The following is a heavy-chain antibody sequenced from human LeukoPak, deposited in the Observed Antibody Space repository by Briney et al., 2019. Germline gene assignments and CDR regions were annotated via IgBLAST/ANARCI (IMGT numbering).Heavy chain of an antibody. V-gene: IGHV4-34*01. J-gene: IGHJ5*02. D-gene: IGHD3-10*01. Sequence: PSETLSLTCGVFGTSFSHYYWTWIRQSPGKGLEWIGEINHGGSTNYNPSLKSRVTISVDTSKNQFSLRLTPVTAADTAVYFCARHGYGSQGNWFDPWGQGPLVTVSS. CDR2: INHGGST. CDR3: ARHGYGSQGNWFDP. CDR1: GTSFSHYY.